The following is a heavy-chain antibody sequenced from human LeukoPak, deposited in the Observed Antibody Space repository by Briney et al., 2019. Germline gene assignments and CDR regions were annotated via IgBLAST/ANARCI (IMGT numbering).Heavy chain of an antibody. CDR2: ISGNGGST. D-gene: IGHD6-19*01. CDR3: AKDLGRSGWSDFDY. V-gene: IGHV3-23*01. J-gene: IGHJ4*02. CDR1: GFTFNSYA. Sequence: GGSLRLSCAASGFTFNSYAMSWVRQAPGKGLEWVSTISGNGGSTYYADSVKGRFTISRDNSKNTLYLQMNSLRAEDTAVYYCAKDLGRSGWSDFDYWGQGTLVTVSS.